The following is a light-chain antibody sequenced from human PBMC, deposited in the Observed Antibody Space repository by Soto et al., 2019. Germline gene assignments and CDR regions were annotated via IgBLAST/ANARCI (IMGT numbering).Light chain of an antibody. J-gene: IGLJ1*01. CDR1: SSDVGNYDY. CDR3: NSYGGRNNYV. V-gene: IGLV2-8*01. CDR2: EVS. Sequence: QSVLTQPPSASGSPGQSVTISCTGTSSDVGNYDYVSWYQQHPGKAPKLIIYEVSYRPSGVPDRFSGSKSGNTASLTVSGLQAEDEADYYCNSYGGRNNYVFGTGNKVTVL.